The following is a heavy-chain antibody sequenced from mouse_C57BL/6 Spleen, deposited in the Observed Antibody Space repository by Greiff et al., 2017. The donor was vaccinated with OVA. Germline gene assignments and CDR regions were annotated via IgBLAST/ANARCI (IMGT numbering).Heavy chain of an antibody. V-gene: IGHV5-4*01. CDR2: ISDGGSYT. CDR3: AREAATVVAPYYYAMDY. J-gene: IGHJ4*01. D-gene: IGHD1-1*01. CDR1: GFTFSSYA. Sequence: EVQGVESGGGLVKPGGSLKLSCAASGFTFSSYAMSWVRQTPEKRLEWVATISDGGSYTYYPDNVKGRFTISRDNAKNNLYLQMSHLKSEDTAMYYCAREAATVVAPYYYAMDYWGQGTSVTVSS.